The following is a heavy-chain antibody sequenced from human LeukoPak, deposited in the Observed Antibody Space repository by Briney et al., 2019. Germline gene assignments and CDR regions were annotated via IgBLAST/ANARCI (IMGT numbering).Heavy chain of an antibody. Sequence: GGSLRLSCAASGFTLSSYAISGVRQAPGQGLEWMGGIIPIFGTANYAQKFQGRVTITADKSTSTAYMELSSLRSEDTAVYYCARDRGDYKGPAYYYYYMAVWGKGTTVTVSS. D-gene: IGHD4-17*01. J-gene: IGHJ6*03. CDR2: IIPIFGTA. CDR3: ARDRGDYKGPAYYYYYMAV. CDR1: GFTLSSYA. V-gene: IGHV1-69*06.